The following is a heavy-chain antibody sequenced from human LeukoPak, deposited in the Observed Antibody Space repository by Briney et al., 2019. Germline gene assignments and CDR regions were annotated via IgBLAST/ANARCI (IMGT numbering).Heavy chain of an antibody. J-gene: IGHJ4*02. D-gene: IGHD2-2*01. CDR2: MNPYSGNT. CDR1: GYTFTSFD. V-gene: IGHV1-8*01. CDR3: TRGSQNCASASCYDF. Sequence: GASVNVSCEASGYTFTSFDINWVRQAAGQGLEWMGWMNPYSGNTGYAQQFQGRVTMTRSTSTTTAYMDLGRLTSKDTAVYYCTRGSQNCASASCYDFWGQGTLVTVSS.